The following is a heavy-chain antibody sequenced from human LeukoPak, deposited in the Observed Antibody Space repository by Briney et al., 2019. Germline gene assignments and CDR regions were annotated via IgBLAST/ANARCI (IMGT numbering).Heavy chain of an antibody. Sequence: FTXXSYEMNWVRQAPGKGLEWVSYISSSGSNILYADYVKGRFNIYRDNDKNSLYLQMNSLRAEDTGVYNCAXLGITXIGGVWGKGTTXTISS. CDR3: AXLGITXIGGV. CDR1: FTXXSYE. D-gene: IGHD3-10*02. V-gene: IGHV3-48*03. J-gene: IGHJ6*04. CDR2: ISSSGSNI.